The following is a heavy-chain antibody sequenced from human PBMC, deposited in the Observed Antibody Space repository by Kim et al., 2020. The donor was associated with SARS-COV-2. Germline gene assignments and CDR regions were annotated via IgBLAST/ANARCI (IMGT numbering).Heavy chain of an antibody. D-gene: IGHD3-22*01. Sequence: ASVKVSCKASGYTFTSYYMHWVRQAPGQGLEWMGIINPSGGSTSYAQKFQGRVTMTRDTSTSTVYMELSSLRSEDTAVYYCARGGSYYYDSSGYQDYYYYGMDGWGQGTTVTVSS. J-gene: IGHJ6*02. CDR3: ARGGSYYYDSSGYQDYYYYGMDG. CDR2: INPSGGST. V-gene: IGHV1-46*01. CDR1: GYTFTSYY.